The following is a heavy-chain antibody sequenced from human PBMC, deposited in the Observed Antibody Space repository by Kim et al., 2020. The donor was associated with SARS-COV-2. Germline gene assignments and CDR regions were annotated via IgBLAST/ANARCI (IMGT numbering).Heavy chain of an antibody. Sequence: NLPGRVTMTRVTSTSTVYLELSSLRSEDTAVYYCARDGDSYGLLNYWGQGTLVTVSS. V-gene: IGHV1-46*01. D-gene: IGHD5-18*01. CDR3: ARDGDSYGLLNY. J-gene: IGHJ4*02.